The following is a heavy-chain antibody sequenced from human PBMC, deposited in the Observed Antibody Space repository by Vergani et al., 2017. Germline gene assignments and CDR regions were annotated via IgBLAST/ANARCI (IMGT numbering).Heavy chain of an antibody. D-gene: IGHD5-12*01. Sequence: EVQLLESGGDLVQPGGSLRLSCAASGFTFSSYWMSWVRQAPGKGLEWVANIKQDGSEKYYVDSVKGRFTISRDNAKNSLYLQMNSLRAEDTAVYYCAKGSRGYTGYFFDYWGQGTLATVSS. CDR3: AKGSRGYTGYFFDY. V-gene: IGHV3-7*01. J-gene: IGHJ4*02. CDR2: IKQDGSEK. CDR1: GFTFSSYW.